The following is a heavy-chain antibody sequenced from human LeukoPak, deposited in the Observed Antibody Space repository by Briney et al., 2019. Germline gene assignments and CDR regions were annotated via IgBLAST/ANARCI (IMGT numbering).Heavy chain of an antibody. CDR2: ISYDGSNK. CDR1: GFTFSSYA. V-gene: IGHV3-30-3*01. J-gene: IGHJ4*02. D-gene: IGHD6-13*01. Sequence: QPGRSLRHSCAASGFTFSSYAMHWVRQAPGKGLEWVAVISYDGSNKYYADSVKGRFTISRDNSKNTLYLQMNSLRAEDTAVYYCAREYGIAAAGSDYWGQGTLVTVSS. CDR3: AREYGIAAAGSDY.